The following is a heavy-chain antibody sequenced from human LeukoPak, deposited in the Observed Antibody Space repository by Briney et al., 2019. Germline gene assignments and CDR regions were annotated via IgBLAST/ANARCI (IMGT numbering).Heavy chain of an antibody. D-gene: IGHD3-22*01. CDR2: IYYSGST. V-gene: IGHV4-59*12. CDR1: GGSISSYY. Sequence: SETLSLTCTVSGGSISSYYWSWIRQPPGKGLGWIGYIYYSGSTHYNPSLKSRVTISVDPSKNQFSLKLSSVTAADTAVYYCAGDYYDSSGYMYWGQGTLVTVSS. J-gene: IGHJ4*02. CDR3: AGDYYDSSGYMY.